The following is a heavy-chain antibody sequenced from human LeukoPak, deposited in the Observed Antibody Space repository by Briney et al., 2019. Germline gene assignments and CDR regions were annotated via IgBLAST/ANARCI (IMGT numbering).Heavy chain of an antibody. CDR3: ATLFYDFWSGYYLDDYYGMDV. Sequence: EASVKVSCKASGYTFTSYDTNWVRQATGQGLEWMGWMNPNSGNTGYAQKFQGRVTMTRNTSISTAYMELSSLRSEDTAVYYCATLFYDFWSGYYLDDYYGMDVWGQGTTVTVSS. CDR1: GYTFTSYD. D-gene: IGHD3-3*01. V-gene: IGHV1-8*01. J-gene: IGHJ6*02. CDR2: MNPNSGNT.